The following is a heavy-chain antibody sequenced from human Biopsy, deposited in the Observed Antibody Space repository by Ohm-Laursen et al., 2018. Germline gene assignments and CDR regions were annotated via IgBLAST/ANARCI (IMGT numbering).Heavy chain of an antibody. D-gene: IGHD2/OR15-2a*01. CDR2: IYYSGST. Sequence: SETLSLTCTVSDGSISSDYWSWIRQTPGKGLEWIGYIYYSGSTNYNPSLKSRVTISVDTSKNQFSLRLNSGTAADTAVYYCARATNSTGWPYYYFYGMDVWGQGTTVTVSS. CDR3: ARATNSTGWPYYYFYGMDV. V-gene: IGHV4-59*01. CDR1: DGSISSDY. J-gene: IGHJ6*02.